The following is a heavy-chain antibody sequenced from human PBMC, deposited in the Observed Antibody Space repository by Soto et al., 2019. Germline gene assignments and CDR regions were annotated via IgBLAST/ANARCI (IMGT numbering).Heavy chain of an antibody. J-gene: IGHJ3*02. D-gene: IGHD6-25*01. Sequence: QVQLVQSGAEVKKPGTSVRVSCKASGYSFVAYYVHWVRQAPGQGLEWMGWINPNSGGSDSAQKFQGRVTMTKDRSTDTVYMELRGLKADDTAVYYCARDRMKLIAAGDALDIWGQGTAVTVSS. CDR1: GYSFVAYY. CDR3: ARDRMKLIAAGDALDI. CDR2: INPNSGGS. V-gene: IGHV1-2*02.